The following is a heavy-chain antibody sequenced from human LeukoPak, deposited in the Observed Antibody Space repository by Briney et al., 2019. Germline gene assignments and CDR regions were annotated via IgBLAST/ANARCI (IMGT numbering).Heavy chain of an antibody. D-gene: IGHD2-15*01. CDR1: GYTFTEYY. Sequence: ASVPVSFLASGYTFTEYYMHWVRQAAAQGGAGMGWINPNSGGKNYAHKFQDRVTITRDTSIHTDDMEVNSLRSYGTAVFYLSREWVAVVVVAENWSDPWGQGTLVTVSS. J-gene: IGHJ5*02. CDR3: SREWVAVVVVAENWSDP. CDR2: INPNSGGK. V-gene: IGHV1-2*02.